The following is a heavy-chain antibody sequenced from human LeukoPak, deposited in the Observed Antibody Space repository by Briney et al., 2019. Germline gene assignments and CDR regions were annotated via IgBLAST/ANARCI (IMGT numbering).Heavy chain of an antibody. J-gene: IGHJ3*02. V-gene: IGHV3-30*04. CDR2: ISYDGSNK. CDR1: GFTFSSYA. CDR3: ARVGNVYMITFDEDAFDI. Sequence: GGSLRLSCAASGFTFSSYAMHWVRQAPGKGLEWVAVISYDGSNKYYADSVKGRITISRDNSKNTLYLQMNSLRAEDTAVYYCARVGNVYMITFDEDAFDIWGQGTMVTVSS. D-gene: IGHD3-16*01.